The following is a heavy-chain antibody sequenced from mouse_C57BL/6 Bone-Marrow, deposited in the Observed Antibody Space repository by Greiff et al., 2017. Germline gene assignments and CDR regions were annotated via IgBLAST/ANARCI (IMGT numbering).Heavy chain of an antibody. CDR1: GFNIKDDY. D-gene: IGHD6-1*01. CDR3: TTPLCTAEGD. CDR2: IDPENGDT. J-gene: IGHJ2*01. V-gene: IGHV14-4*01. Sequence: VQLQQSGAELVRPGASVKLSCTASGFNIKDDYMHWVKLRPEQGLEWIGWIDPENGDTEYASKFQGKATITADTSSNTAYLQLSSLTSEDTAVYYCTTPLCTAEGDWGQSTTLSVSS.